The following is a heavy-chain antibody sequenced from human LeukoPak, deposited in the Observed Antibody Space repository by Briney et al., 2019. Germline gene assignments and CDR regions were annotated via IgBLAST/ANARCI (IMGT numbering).Heavy chain of an antibody. D-gene: IGHD2-21*01. J-gene: IGHJ6*03. CDR3: ARAPTPYFTYYMDV. CDR1: GFIFSGFG. V-gene: IGHV3-48*02. CDR2: IGSSGSAGANI. Sequence: GGSLRLSCAASGFIFSGFGMSWVRQAPGKGLEWISYIGSSGSAGANIYYAVSVKGRFTVSRDNAKDSLFLQMNSLQDADTAVYYCARAPTPYFTYYMDVWGKGTTVTVSS.